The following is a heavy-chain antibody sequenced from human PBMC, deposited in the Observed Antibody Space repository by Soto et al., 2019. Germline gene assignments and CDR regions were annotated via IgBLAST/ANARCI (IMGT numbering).Heavy chain of an antibody. J-gene: IGHJ1*01. CDR1: GGTFSSYA. CDR3: AGTLNHYYDSSGYFHH. V-gene: IGHV1-69*13. D-gene: IGHD3-22*01. Sequence: SVKVSCKASGGTFSSYAIRWVRQAPGQGLEWMGGIIPIFGTANYAQKFQGRVTITADESTSTAYMELSSLRSEDTAVYYCAGTLNHYYDSSGYFHHWGQGTLVTVSS. CDR2: IIPIFGTA.